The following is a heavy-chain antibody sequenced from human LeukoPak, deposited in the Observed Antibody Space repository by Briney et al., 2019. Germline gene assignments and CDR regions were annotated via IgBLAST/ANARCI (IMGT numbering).Heavy chain of an antibody. D-gene: IGHD3-10*01. CDR1: GGSISSYY. V-gene: IGHV4-4*07. CDR2: IYTSGST. Sequence: SETLSLTCTVSGGSISSYYWSWIRQPAGKGLEWIGRIYTSGSTNYNPSLKSRVTMSVDTSKNQFSLKLSSVTAADTAVYYCVRDYGSGSYYNGWFDPWGQGTLVTVSS. CDR3: VRDYGSGSYYNGWFDP. J-gene: IGHJ5*02.